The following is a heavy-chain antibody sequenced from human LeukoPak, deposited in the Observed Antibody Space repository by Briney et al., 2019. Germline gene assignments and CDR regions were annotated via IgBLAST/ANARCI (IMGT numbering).Heavy chain of an antibody. CDR3: ARSLGDD. J-gene: IGHJ4*02. CDR2: INQYGTEK. V-gene: IGHV3-7*01. Sequence: GGYLRLSCAVSRLTFSTYWMTWVRQAPGKGLEWVASINQYGTEKYYVDSVKGRFTISRDNAKGSVYLQMNSLRDEDTAVYYCARSLGDDWGQGTLVTVSS. D-gene: IGHD3-16*01. CDR1: RLTFSTYW.